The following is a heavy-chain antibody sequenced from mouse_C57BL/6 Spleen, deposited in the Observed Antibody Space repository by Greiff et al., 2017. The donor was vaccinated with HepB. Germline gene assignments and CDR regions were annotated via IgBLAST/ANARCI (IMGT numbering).Heavy chain of an antibody. J-gene: IGHJ2*01. V-gene: IGHV5-17*01. CDR3: ARQGSSYPFDY. CDR1: GFTFSDYG. D-gene: IGHD1-1*01. CDR2: ISSGSSTI. Sequence: EVKLMESGGGLVKPGGSLKLSCAASGFTFSDYGMHWVRQAPEKGLEWVAYISSGSSTIYYADTVKGRFTISRYNAKNTLFLQMTRLRSEDTAMYYCARQGSSYPFDYWGQGTTLTVSS.